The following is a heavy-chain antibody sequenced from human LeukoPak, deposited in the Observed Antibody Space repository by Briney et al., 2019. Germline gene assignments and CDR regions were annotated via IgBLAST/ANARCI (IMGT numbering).Heavy chain of an antibody. V-gene: IGHV4-59*01. J-gene: IGHJ4*02. D-gene: IGHD3-3*01. CDR3: ARGGGFWSGYYLDY. CDR2: IYYSGST. CDR1: GGSISSYY. Sequence: SETLSLTCTVSGGSISSYYWSWIRQPPGKGLEWIGYIYYSGSTNYNPSLKSRVTISVDTSKNQFSLQLSSVTAADTAVYYCARGGGFWSGYYLDYWGQGTLVTVSS.